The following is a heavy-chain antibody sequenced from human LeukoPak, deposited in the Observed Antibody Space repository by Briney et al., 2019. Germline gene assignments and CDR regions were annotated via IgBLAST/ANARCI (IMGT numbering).Heavy chain of an antibody. Sequence: ASVKVSCKASGYTFTGYYMHWVRQAPGQGLEWMGWINPNSGGTNYAQKFQGWVTMTRDTSISTAYMELSRLRSDDTAVYYCARGLGYCSSTSCYGGAEFSDYYYGMDVWGQGTTVTVSS. V-gene: IGHV1-2*04. CDR1: GYTFTGYY. CDR3: ARGLGYCSSTSCYGGAEFSDYYYGMDV. D-gene: IGHD2-2*01. CDR2: INPNSGGT. J-gene: IGHJ6*02.